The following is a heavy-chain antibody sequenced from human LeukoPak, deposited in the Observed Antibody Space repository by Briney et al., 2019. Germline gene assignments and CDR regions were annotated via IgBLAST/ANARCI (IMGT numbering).Heavy chain of an antibody. J-gene: IGHJ4*02. V-gene: IGHV3-30*02. Sequence: GGSLRLSCAASGFTFSNCGMHWVRQAPGKGLEWVAVIWYDGITKYYADSVKGRFTISRDNSKNTLYLQMNSLRAEDTAVYYCAKGEYYYDSSGYPDYWGQGTLVTVSS. D-gene: IGHD3-22*01. CDR2: IWYDGITK. CDR1: GFTFSNCG. CDR3: AKGEYYYDSSGYPDY.